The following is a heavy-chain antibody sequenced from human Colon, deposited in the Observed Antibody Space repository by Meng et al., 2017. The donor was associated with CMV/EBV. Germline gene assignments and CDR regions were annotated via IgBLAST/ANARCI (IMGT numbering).Heavy chain of an antibody. V-gene: IGHV3-21*04. D-gene: IGHD2-2*01. Sequence: GGSLRLSCAASGFTFSSYGMNWVRQAPGRGLEWVASIVTTGSAVYYADSVKGRFTISRDNAKNSLYLQMNSLRAEDTAVYYCARDSSLIPAAMGEDYWGQGTLVTVSS. J-gene: IGHJ4*02. CDR2: IVTTGSAV. CDR1: GFTFSSYG. CDR3: ARDSSLIPAAMGEDY.